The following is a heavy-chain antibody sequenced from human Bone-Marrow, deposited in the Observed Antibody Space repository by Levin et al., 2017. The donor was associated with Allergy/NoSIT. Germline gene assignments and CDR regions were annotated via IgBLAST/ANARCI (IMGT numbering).Heavy chain of an antibody. CDR3: ARDVQFNYGHIDF. CDR2: ISGSSNSV. D-gene: IGHD5-24*01. J-gene: IGHJ4*02. Sequence: MTGGSLRLSCAASGFTFSRYSMNWVRQAPGKGLEWVSSISGSSNSVYYADSVKGRFTISRDNAKNSLYLQLNSLRAEDTAVYYCARDVQFNYGHIDFWGQGTLVTVSS. CDR1: GFTFSRYS. V-gene: IGHV3-21*01.